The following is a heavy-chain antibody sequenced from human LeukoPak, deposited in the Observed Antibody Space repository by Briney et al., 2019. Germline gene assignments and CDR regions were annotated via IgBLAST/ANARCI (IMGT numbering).Heavy chain of an antibody. D-gene: IGHD6-25*01. V-gene: IGHV4-31*03. CDR2: IYYSGST. J-gene: IGHJ4*02. CDR1: GGSISSGGYY. CDR3: ARGGSGQTFDY. Sequence: SETLSLTCTVSGGSISSGGYYWSWIRQHPGKGPEWIGYIYYSGSTYYNPSLKSRVTISVDTSKNQFSLKLSSVTAADTAVYYCARGGSGQTFDYWGQGTLVTVSS.